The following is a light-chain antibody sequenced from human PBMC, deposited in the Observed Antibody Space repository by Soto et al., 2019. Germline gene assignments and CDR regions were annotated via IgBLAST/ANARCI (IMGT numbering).Light chain of an antibody. CDR3: QQSGSSRWT. CDR1: QSVSSTY. J-gene: IGKJ1*01. CDR2: AAS. Sequence: EIVLTQSPDTLSLFPGERATLSCRASQSVSSTYLAWYQQKPGQAPRPLISAASSRATGTPDRFSGSGSGTKFTLTISRLEPEDFAMYYCQQSGSSRWTFGQGTKVEIK. V-gene: IGKV3-20*01.